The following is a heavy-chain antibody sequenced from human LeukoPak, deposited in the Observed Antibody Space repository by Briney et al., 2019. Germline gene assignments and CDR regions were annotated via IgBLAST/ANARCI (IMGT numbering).Heavy chain of an antibody. CDR3: ARADDYVWGSYRYGPFDY. CDR2: ISSSSSTI. V-gene: IGHV3-48*04. Sequence: GGSLRLSCAASGFPFTSYSMNWDRQAPGKGLEWVSYISSSSSTIYYADSVKGRFTISRDNAKNSLYLQMNSLRAEDTAVYYCARADDYVWGSYRYGPFDYWGQGTLVTVSS. CDR1: GFPFTSYS. D-gene: IGHD3-16*02. J-gene: IGHJ4*02.